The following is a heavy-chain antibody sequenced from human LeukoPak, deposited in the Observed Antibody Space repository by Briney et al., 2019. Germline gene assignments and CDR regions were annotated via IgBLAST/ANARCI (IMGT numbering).Heavy chain of an antibody. V-gene: IGHV1-69*13. D-gene: IGHD6-13*01. Sequence: SVKVSCKASGGTFSSYAISWVRQAPGQGLEWMGGIIPIFGTANYAQKFQGRVTITADESTSTAYMELSSLRSEDTAVYYCAREGRSIAAAAYWGQGTLVTVSS. CDR2: IIPIFGTA. J-gene: IGHJ4*02. CDR1: GGTFSSYA. CDR3: AREGRSIAAAAY.